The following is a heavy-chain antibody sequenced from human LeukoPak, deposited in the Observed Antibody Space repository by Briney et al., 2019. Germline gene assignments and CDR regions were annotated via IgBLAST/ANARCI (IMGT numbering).Heavy chain of an antibody. CDR2: MNPNSGNT. CDR3: ARKELEAFDI. CDR1: GYTFTGYY. V-gene: IGHV1-8*02. Sequence: ASVKVSCKASGYTFTGYYMHWVRQAPGQGLEWMGWMNPNSGNTGYAQKFQGRVTMTRNTSISTAYMELSSLRSEDTAVYYCARKELEAFDIWGQGTMVTVSS. D-gene: IGHD3-3*01. J-gene: IGHJ3*02.